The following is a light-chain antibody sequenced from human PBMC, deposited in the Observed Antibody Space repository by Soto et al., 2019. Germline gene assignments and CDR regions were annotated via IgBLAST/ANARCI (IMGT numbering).Light chain of an antibody. CDR3: QQYGSSPLT. Sequence: ELVLTQSPGTLSLYPGERATLSCRASQTVNNNYLAWYQQIPGQAPRLLISGASGRATGTPDRFSGSASGTDFTLTISRLEPEDFAVYYCQQYGSSPLTFGGGTKVDIK. V-gene: IGKV3-20*01. CDR2: GAS. CDR1: QTVNNNY. J-gene: IGKJ4*01.